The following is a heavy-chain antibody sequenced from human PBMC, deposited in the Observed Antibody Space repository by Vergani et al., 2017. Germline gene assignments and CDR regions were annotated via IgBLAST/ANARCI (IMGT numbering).Heavy chain of an antibody. CDR3: AGDTHSWQRADR. Sequence: QAQLQESGPGLVKPSETLSLTSHVFGVSVTDYNCNCIRQSPGKGLEWIGSLSTTVGATHASHNPSLKSRVSLSVDTSKSQFSLRLRSLTDADSAIYYCAGDTHSWQRADRWGQGLLVSVSS. CDR2: STTVGATHA. CDR1: GVSVTDYN. V-gene: IGHV4-59*02. D-gene: IGHD6-13*01. J-gene: IGHJ5*02.